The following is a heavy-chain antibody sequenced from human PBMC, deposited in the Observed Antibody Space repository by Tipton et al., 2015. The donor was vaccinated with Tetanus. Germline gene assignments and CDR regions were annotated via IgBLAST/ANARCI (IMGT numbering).Heavy chain of an antibody. J-gene: IGHJ6*02. Sequence: GSLRLSCVASGFTFSSYAMNWVRQAPGKGLEWVSAISGSGGSTQYADSVKGRFTISRDNSKNTLYLQMNSLRAEDTAVYNCAKGADDFWSGYNYGMDVWGQGTTVTVSS. D-gene: IGHD3-3*01. CDR3: AKGADDFWSGYNYGMDV. CDR1: GFTFSSYA. CDR2: ISGSGGST. V-gene: IGHV3-23*01.